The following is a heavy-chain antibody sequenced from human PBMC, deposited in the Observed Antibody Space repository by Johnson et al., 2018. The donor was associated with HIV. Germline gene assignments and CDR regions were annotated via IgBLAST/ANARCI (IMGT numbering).Heavy chain of an antibody. CDR3: AKEDGAARAVDI. CDR1: GFTFDDYA. Sequence: VQLVESGGGLVQPGRSLRLSCAASGFTFDDYAMHWVRQAPGKGLEWVSGISWNSGTIGYADSVKGRFAISRDNAKNSMYLQMNGLRAEDTALYYCAKEDGAARAVDIWGQGTMVTVSS. J-gene: IGHJ3*02. D-gene: IGHD6-6*01. V-gene: IGHV3-9*01. CDR2: ISWNSGTI.